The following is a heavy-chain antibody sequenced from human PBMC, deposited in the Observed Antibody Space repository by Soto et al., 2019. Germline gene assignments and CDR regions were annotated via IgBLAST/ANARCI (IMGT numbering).Heavy chain of an antibody. J-gene: IGHJ5*02. V-gene: IGHV1-18*01. CDR3: ARDARPQDIVVVPAAISVLWFGP. Sequence: QVQLVQSGAEVKKPGASVKVSCKASGYTFTSYGISWVRQAPGQGLEWMGWISAYNGNTNYAQKLQGRVTMTTDTSTSRAYMELRSLRSDDTAVYYCARDARPQDIVVVPAAISVLWFGPWGQGTLGTVPS. D-gene: IGHD2-2*01. CDR1: GYTFTSYG. CDR2: ISAYNGNT.